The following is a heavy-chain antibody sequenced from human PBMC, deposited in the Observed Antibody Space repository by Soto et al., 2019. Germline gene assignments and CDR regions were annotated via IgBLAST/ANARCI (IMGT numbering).Heavy chain of an antibody. CDR2: IIPIFGTA. J-gene: IGHJ6*02. V-gene: IGHV1-69*13. CDR3: ARDNTAMVTFYYYGMDV. Sequence: GSSVKVSCKASGGTFSSYAISWVRQAPGQGLEWMGGIIPIFGTANYAQKFQGRVTITADESTSTAYMELSSLRSEDTAVYYCARDNTAMVTFYYYGMDVWGQGTTVTVSS. CDR1: GGTFSSYA. D-gene: IGHD5-18*01.